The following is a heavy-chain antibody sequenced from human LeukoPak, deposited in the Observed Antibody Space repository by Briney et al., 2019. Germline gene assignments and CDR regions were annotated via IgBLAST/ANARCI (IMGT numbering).Heavy chain of an antibody. CDR1: EYTFTSYY. CDR2: INPSGGST. J-gene: IGHJ3*02. V-gene: IGHV1-46*01. Sequence: ASVKVSCEASEYTFTSYYMHWVRQAPGQGLEWMGIINPSGGSTSYAQKFQGRVTMTRDMSTSTVYMELSSLRSEDTAVYYCARVWAVAGLDAFDIWGQGTMVTVSS. D-gene: IGHD6-19*01. CDR3: ARVWAVAGLDAFDI.